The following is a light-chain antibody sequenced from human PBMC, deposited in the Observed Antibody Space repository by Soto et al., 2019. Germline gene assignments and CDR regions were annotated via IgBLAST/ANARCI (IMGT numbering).Light chain of an antibody. J-gene: IGKJ3*01. CDR2: GAS. CDR1: QSVSTN. CDR3: QQYKSWPPLT. Sequence: EIVMTQSPATLSVSPGERATLSYRASQSVSTNLAWYQQKPGQAPRLLIFGASTRATDTPPRFSGSGSGTDFTLTISSLQSEDFAVYYCQQYKSWPPLTFGPGTRVEIE. V-gene: IGKV3-15*01.